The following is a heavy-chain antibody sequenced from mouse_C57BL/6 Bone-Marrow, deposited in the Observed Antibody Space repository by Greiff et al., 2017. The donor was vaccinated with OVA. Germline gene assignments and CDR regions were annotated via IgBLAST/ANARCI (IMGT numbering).Heavy chain of an antibody. J-gene: IGHJ4*01. D-gene: IGHD1-1*01. V-gene: IGHV5-6*01. CDR3: ARQGTTTVVAPYAMDY. CDR2: ISRGGSYT. CDR1: GFTFSSYG. Sequence: EVQVVESGGDLVKPGGSLKLSCAASGFTFSSYGMSWVRQTPDKRLEWVATISRGGSYTYYPDSVKGRVTISRDNAKTTRYLQMSSLKSEDTAMYYCARQGTTTVVAPYAMDYWGQGTSVTVSS.